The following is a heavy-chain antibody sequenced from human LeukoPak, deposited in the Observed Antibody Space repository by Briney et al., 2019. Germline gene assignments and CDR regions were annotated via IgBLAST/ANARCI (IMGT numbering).Heavy chain of an antibody. CDR1: GSTFSSYA. D-gene: IGHD6-19*01. V-gene: IGHV3-30-3*01. CDR3: ARDKRSSGVFDY. J-gene: IGHJ4*02. CDR2: ISYDGSNK. Sequence: GGSLRLSCAASGSTFSSYAKHWVRQAPGKGLKWVAVISYDGSNKYYADSVKGRFTISRDNSKNTLYLQMNSLRAEDTAVYYCARDKRSSGVFDYWGQGTLVTVSS.